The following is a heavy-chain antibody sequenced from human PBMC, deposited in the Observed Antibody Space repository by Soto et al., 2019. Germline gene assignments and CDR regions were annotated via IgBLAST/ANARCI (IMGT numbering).Heavy chain of an antibody. D-gene: IGHD6-13*01. Sequence: RGESLNTSCTGSGYIFTCYWNGWVRQMPEKGQERGGSIYPGNADTGYSPTFQGQVTISADKSISTAYLQLSSLKASDTAMYYCARLGPIAAADPTGYYYYGMDVWGQGTTVTVSS. CDR1: GYIFTCYW. J-gene: IGHJ6*02. CDR2: IYPGNADT. V-gene: IGHV5-51*01. CDR3: ARLGPIAAADPTGYYYYGMDV.